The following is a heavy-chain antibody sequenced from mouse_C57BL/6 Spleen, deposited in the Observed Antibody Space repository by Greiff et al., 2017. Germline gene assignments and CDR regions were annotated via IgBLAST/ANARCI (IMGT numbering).Heavy chain of an antibody. CDR3: ARDYAMDD. J-gene: IGHJ4*01. V-gene: IGHV1-26*01. CDR1: GYTFTDYY. Sequence: EVQLQQSGPELVKPGASVKISCKASGYTFTDYYMNWVKQSHGKSLEWIGDINPNNGGTSYNQKFKGKATVTVDKSSSTAYMELRSLASDASAVYYCARDYAMDDWGQGTSVTVSS. CDR2: INPNNGGT.